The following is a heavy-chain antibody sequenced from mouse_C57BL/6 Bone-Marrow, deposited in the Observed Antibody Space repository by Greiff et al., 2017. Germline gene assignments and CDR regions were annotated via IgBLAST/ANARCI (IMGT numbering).Heavy chain of an antibody. V-gene: IGHV5-4*03. J-gene: IGHJ4*01. CDR2: ISDGGSYT. Sequence: EVKLVESGGGLVKPGGSLKLSCAASGFTFSSYAMSWVRQTPEKRLEWVATISDGGSYTYYPDNVKGRFTISRDNAKNNLYLQMSHRKSEDTAMYYCARFYSNCHYYAMDYWCQGTSVTVSS. D-gene: IGHD2-5*01. CDR1: GFTFSSYA. CDR3: ARFYSNCHYYAMDY.